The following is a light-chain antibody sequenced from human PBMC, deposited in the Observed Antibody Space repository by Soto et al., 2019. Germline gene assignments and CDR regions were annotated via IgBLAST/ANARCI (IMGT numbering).Light chain of an antibody. CDR2: GAS. Sequence: ELVLTESPGTLSLSPGERASLSCRASQSVSSEKLAWYQQKPGQAPRLLIFGASGRATGIPERFSGSGSGTDFSLTISRLEPEDCAVYYCQPYGSPLLTFGGGTKVDIK. CDR1: QSVSSEK. J-gene: IGKJ4*01. CDR3: QPYGSPLLT. V-gene: IGKV3-20*01.